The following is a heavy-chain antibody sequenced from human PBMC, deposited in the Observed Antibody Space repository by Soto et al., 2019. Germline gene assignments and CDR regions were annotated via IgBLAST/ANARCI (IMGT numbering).Heavy chain of an antibody. CDR3: ASSEGDYYDSSGYYYRDY. D-gene: IGHD3-22*01. J-gene: IGHJ4*02. V-gene: IGHV1-18*01. CDR2: ISAYNGNT. Sequence: ASVKVSCKASGYTFTSYGISWVRQAPGQGLEWMGWISAYNGNTNYAQKFQGRVTITADESTSTAYMELSSLRSEDTAVYYCASSEGDYYDSSGYYYRDYWGQGTLVTVSS. CDR1: GYTFTSYG.